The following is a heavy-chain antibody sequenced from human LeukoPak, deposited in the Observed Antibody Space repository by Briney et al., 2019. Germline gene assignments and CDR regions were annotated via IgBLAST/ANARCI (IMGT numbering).Heavy chain of an antibody. D-gene: IGHD3-10*01. CDR2: ISYDGSNK. CDR1: GFTLSSYG. J-gene: IGHJ4*02. Sequence: AGGSLRLSCAASGFTLSSYGMHWVRPAPGQGLEWVAVISYDGSNKYYADSVKGRFTISRDNSKNTLYLQMNSLRAEDTAVYYCAAGRYFDYWGQGTLVTVSS. V-gene: IGHV3-30*03. CDR3: AAGRYFDY.